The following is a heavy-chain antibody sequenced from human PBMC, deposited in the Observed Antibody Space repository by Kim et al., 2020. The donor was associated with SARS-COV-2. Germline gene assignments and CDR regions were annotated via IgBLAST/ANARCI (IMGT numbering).Heavy chain of an antibody. J-gene: IGHJ5*02. Sequence: SETLSLTCTVSGGSISSSSYYWGWIRQPPGKGLEWIGSIYYSGSTYYNPSLKSRVTISVDTSKNQFSLKLSSVTAADTAVYYCARHKRVPANYYDSSGYYYGVSLPPSNWFDPWGQGTLVTVSS. V-gene: IGHV4-39*01. D-gene: IGHD3-22*01. CDR3: ARHKRVPANYYDSSGYYYGVSLPPSNWFDP. CDR1: GGSISSSSYY. CDR2: IYYSGST.